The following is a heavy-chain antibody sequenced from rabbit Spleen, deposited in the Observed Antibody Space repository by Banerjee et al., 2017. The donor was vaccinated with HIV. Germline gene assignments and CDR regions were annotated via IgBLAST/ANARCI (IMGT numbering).Heavy chain of an antibody. CDR2: IDPVFGTT. D-gene: IGHD6-1*01. CDR3: AREKSGNQGYDL. Sequence: QEHLVESGGGLVKPGASLTLTCTASGFTISISDWIYWVRQAPGKGLEWIGYIDPVFGTTHYASWAKGRFTISKTSSTTVTLQMTSLTVADTATYFCAREKSGNQGYDLWGPGTLVTVS. CDR1: GFTISISDW. V-gene: IGHV1S45*01. J-gene: IGHJ4*01.